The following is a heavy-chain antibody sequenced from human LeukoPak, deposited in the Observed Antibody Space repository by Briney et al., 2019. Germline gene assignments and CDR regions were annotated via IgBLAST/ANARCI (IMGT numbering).Heavy chain of an antibody. CDR2: ISGSGGST. Sequence: GGSLRLSCAASGITFSSYAMSWVRQAPGKGLEWVSVISGSGGSTYHADSVKGRFTISRDNSKNTLYLQMNSLRAEDTAVYYCAVVVSYYYMDVWGKGTTVTISS. CDR1: GITFSSYA. CDR3: AVVVSYYYMDV. D-gene: IGHD3-22*01. V-gene: IGHV3-23*01. J-gene: IGHJ6*03.